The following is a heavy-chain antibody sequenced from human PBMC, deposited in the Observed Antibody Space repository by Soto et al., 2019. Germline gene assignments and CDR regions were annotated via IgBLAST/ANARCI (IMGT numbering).Heavy chain of an antibody. CDR3: AKERATTTAFDY. CDR2: ITDNGGST. CDR1: GFTFSRDG. D-gene: IGHD4-17*01. J-gene: IGHJ4*02. V-gene: IGHV3-23*01. Sequence: EVQLLESGGGLVQAGGSLRLSCAASGFTFSRDGMSWVRQAPGKGLEWVSLITDNGGSTYYADSVKGRFTISRDNTKNTLFLQMNSLRAEDTAVYYCAKERATTTAFDYWGQGAPVTVSS.